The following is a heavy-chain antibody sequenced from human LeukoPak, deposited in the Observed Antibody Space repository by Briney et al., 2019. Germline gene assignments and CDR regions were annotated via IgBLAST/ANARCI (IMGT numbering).Heavy chain of an antibody. CDR3: ARSLAYDFDY. Sequence: GGSLRLSCAASGFTFSNAWMNWVRQAPGKGLEWVSVIYSGGSTYYADSVKGRFTISRDNSKNTLYLQMNSLRAEDTAVYYCARSLAYDFDYWGQGTLVTVSS. D-gene: IGHD2-21*01. CDR1: GFTFSNAW. CDR2: IYSGGST. J-gene: IGHJ4*02. V-gene: IGHV3-66*01.